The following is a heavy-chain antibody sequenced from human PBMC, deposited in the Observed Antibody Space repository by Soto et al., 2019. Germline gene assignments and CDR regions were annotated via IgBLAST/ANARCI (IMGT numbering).Heavy chain of an antibody. V-gene: IGHV3-66*01. J-gene: IGHJ4*02. CDR3: ARDTYDDY. Sequence: EVQLVESGGGLVQPGGSLRLSCAASGVTVSNNYMSWVRQAPGKGLEWVSVIYRGGRTYYADSVKGRFIISRERSKNTLYPQMTSLRAEDTAVYYCARDTYDDYRGQGTLVTVSS. CDR2: IYRGGRT. D-gene: IGHD3-3*01. CDR1: GVTVSNNY.